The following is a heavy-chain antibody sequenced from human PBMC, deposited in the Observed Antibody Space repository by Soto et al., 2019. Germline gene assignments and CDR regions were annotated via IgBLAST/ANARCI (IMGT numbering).Heavy chain of an antibody. D-gene: IGHD2-8*02. CDR1: GYTFTSYA. CDR3: ARGPGGFWEDY. J-gene: IGHJ4*02. V-gene: IGHV1-3*05. Sequence: QVQLVQSGAEEKKPGSSVKVSCKASGYTFTSYAMHWVRQAPGQRLEWMGWINAGNGNTKYSQKFQGRVTITRDTSASTAYMELSRLRSEDTAVYYCARGPGGFWEDYWGQGTLVTVSS. CDR2: INAGNGNT.